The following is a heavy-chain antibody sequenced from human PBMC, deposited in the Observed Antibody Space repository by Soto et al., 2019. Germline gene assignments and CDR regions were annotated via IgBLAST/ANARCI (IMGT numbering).Heavy chain of an antibody. D-gene: IGHD1-26*01. Sequence: PSETLSLTCTVSGGSISSGDYYWSWIRQPPGKGLEWIGYIYYSGGTYYNPSLKSRVTISVDTSKNQFSLKLSCVTAADTAVYYCARVPPGATGAFDIWGQGTMVTVSS. J-gene: IGHJ3*02. CDR2: IYYSGGT. V-gene: IGHV4-30-4*01. CDR1: GGSISSGDYY. CDR3: ARVPPGATGAFDI.